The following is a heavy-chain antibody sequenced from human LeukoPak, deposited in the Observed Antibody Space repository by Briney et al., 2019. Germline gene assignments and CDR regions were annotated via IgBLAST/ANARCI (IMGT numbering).Heavy chain of an antibody. CDR1: GYTFTSYD. CDR3: ARERSSGWYASGLDY. CDR2: INPNSGGT. Sequence: ASVKVSCKASGYTFTSYDINWVRQATGQGLEWMGWINPNSGGTNYAQKFQGRVTMTRDTSISTAYMELSRLRSDDTAVYYCARERSSGWYASGLDYWGQGTLVTVSS. J-gene: IGHJ4*02. D-gene: IGHD6-19*01. V-gene: IGHV1-2*02.